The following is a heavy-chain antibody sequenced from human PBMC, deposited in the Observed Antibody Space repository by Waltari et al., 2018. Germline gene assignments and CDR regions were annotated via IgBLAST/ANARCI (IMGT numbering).Heavy chain of an antibody. Sequence: EVQLVESGGGLVQPGGSLRLSCAASGFTFSKFWMSWVRQAPWKGLEWVANIYQDGIVTNYVDSVKGRFTTSGDNARNSLYLQMNSLRADDTAVYYCVRDDDGGMGAVWGQGTTVTVSS. CDR3: VRDDDGGMGAV. J-gene: IGHJ6*02. CDR2: IYQDGIVT. V-gene: IGHV3-7*01. CDR1: GFTFSKFW. D-gene: IGHD3-16*01.